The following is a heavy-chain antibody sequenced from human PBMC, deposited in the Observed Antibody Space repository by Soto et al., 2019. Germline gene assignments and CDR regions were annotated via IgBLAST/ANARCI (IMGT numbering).Heavy chain of an antibody. Sequence: GGSLRLSCAASGFTFSNYGMSWVRQAPGKGLEWVSVISGSSGSTYYADSVKGRFTLSRDNSKSTVYLQMNSLRAEDTAVYYCAKDSPVGVPLLRDLHDWGQGTLVTVSS. J-gene: IGHJ1*01. CDR2: ISGSSGST. D-gene: IGHD2-15*01. CDR3: AKDSPVGVPLLRDLHD. V-gene: IGHV3-23*01. CDR1: GFTFSNYG.